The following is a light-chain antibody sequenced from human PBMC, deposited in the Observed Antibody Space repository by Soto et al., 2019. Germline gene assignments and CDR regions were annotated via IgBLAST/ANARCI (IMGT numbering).Light chain of an antibody. Sequence: QSALTQPASLSGSPGQSITISCTGTSSDVGGYNYVSWYQQHPGKAPKLMIYDVSNRPSGVSNRFSGSKSGNTASLTISGLQAEDEADYYCSSYTSSSTVVFGGGTKLTVI. CDR3: SSYTSSSTVV. J-gene: IGLJ2*01. CDR1: SSDVGGYNY. V-gene: IGLV2-14*01. CDR2: DVS.